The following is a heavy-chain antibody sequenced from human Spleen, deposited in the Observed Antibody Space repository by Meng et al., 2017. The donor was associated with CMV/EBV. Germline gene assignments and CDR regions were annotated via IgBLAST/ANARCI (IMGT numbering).Heavy chain of an antibody. CDR2: IKRDGSER. Sequence: GESLKISCAASGFTFSNYWMSWVRQAPGKGLEWVANIKRDGSERNYVDSVKGRFTISRDNAKNSLYLQMNSLRAEDTAVYYCARDGLGGIPQYYYGLDVWGQGTTVTVSS. CDR3: ARDGLGGIPQYYYGLDV. CDR1: GFTFSNYW. V-gene: IGHV3-7*01. D-gene: IGHD3/OR15-3a*01. J-gene: IGHJ6*02.